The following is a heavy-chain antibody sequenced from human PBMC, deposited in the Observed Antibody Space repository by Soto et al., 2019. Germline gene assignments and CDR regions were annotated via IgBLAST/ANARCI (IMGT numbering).Heavy chain of an antibody. V-gene: IGHV4-59*01. J-gene: IGHJ4*02. CDR2: MYYSGNA. D-gene: IGHD1-26*01. CDR1: GATISRYY. CDR3: AREYPVHSAYFDY. Sequence: PSETLSLTCTVSGATISRYYWSWIRQSPGKGLEWIGYMYYSGNANYNPSLRSRITISVDTSKNQFSLNLNSVTAAGTAVYYCAREYPVHSAYFDYWGQGTLVTVSS.